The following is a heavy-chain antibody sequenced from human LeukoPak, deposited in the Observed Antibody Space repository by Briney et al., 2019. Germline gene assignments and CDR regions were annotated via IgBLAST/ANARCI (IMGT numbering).Heavy chain of an antibody. CDR2: IYYSGST. CDR1: GGSISSYY. CDR3: ARSAAEGSSDY. Sequence: SETLSLTCTVSGGSISSYYWSWIRQPPGKGLEWIGYIYYSGSTNYNPSLKSRVTISVDTSKNQFSLKLSSVTAADTAVYYCARSAAEGSSDYWGQGTLVTVSS. J-gene: IGHJ4*02. D-gene: IGHD6-13*01. V-gene: IGHV4-59*08.